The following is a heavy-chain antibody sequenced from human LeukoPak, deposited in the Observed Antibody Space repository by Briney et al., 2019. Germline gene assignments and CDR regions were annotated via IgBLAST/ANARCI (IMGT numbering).Heavy chain of an antibody. V-gene: IGHV4-34*01. CDR2: INHSGST. J-gene: IGHJ5*02. D-gene: IGHD3-3*01. CDR1: GGSFSGYY. Sequence: PSETLSLTRAVYGGSFSGYYWSWIRQPPGKGLEWIGEINHSGSTNYNPSLKSRVTISVDTSKNQFSLKLSSVTAADTAVYYCAREGVGYYDFWSGYLDNWFDPWGQGTLVTVSS. CDR3: AREGVGYYDFWSGYLDNWFDP.